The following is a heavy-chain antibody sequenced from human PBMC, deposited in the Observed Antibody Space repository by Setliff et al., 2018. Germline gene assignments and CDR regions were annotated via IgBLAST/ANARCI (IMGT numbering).Heavy chain of an antibody. CDR3: ARITMTTAPYFDY. CDR1: GGSITSYY. D-gene: IGHD4-17*01. V-gene: IGHV2-70*11. Sequence: TLSLTCTVSGGSITSYYWSWIRQPPGKALEWLARIDWDDDRYYTTSLKTRLTISKDTSKNQVVLTMIGMDPVDTATYFCARITMTTAPYFDYWGQGILVTVSS. CDR2: IDWDDDR. J-gene: IGHJ4*02.